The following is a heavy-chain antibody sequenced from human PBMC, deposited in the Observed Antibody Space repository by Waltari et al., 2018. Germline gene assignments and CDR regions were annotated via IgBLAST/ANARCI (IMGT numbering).Heavy chain of an antibody. CDR2: IIPIVGTP. CDR1: GGTFSSYA. CDR3: ASVLRDYGAFDY. V-gene: IGHV1-69*05. D-gene: IGHD4-17*01. J-gene: IGHJ4*02. Sequence: QVQLVQSGAEVKKPGSSVKVSCKASGGTFSSYAISWVRQAPGQGLEWMGGIIPIVGTPTYAQTFQGRVTITTDESTGTAYMELSSLRSEDTAVYYCASVLRDYGAFDYWGQGTLVTVSS.